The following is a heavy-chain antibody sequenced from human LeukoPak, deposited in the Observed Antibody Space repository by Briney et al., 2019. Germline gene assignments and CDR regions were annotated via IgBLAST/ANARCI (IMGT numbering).Heavy chain of an antibody. CDR1: GFTFDNYW. V-gene: IGHV3-7*01. J-gene: IGHJ6*02. D-gene: IGHD3-16*01. CDR2: IKQDDSEK. CDR3: ARDGQNDSPYSMDV. Sequence: GGSLGLSCAASGFTFDNYWMHWVRQAPGKGLEWVANIKQDDSEKYYVDSVRGRFTISRDNSKNTLYLQMSSLRAEDTAMYYCARDGQNDSPYSMDVWGQGTTVTVSS.